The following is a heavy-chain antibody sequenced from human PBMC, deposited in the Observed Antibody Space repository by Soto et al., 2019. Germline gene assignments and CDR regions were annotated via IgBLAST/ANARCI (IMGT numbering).Heavy chain of an antibody. Sequence: GASVKVSCKVSGYTLTELSMHWVRQAPGKGLEWMGGFDPEDGETIYAQKFQGRVTMTEDTSTDTAYMELSSLRSEDTAVYYCATGGHLRYYYGMDVWGQGTTVTVSS. CDR1: GYTLTELS. V-gene: IGHV1-24*01. CDR2: FDPEDGET. CDR3: ATGGHLRYYYGMDV. J-gene: IGHJ6*02. D-gene: IGHD3-3*02.